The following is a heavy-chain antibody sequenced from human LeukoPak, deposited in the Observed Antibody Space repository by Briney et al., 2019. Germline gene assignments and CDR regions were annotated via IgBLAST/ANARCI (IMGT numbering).Heavy chain of an antibody. Sequence: PGGSLRLSGAASGFTVSSYWMHWVRQSPGKGLVWVSRINSDGTRTNYADSVRGRFTISRDNAKNTLYMEMNSLRAEDTAVYYCARETVDGYRQTDSFDIWGQGTMVTVSS. CDR3: ARETVDGYRQTDSFDI. CDR1: GFTVSSYW. CDR2: INSDGTRT. V-gene: IGHV3-74*01. D-gene: IGHD5-24*01. J-gene: IGHJ3*02.